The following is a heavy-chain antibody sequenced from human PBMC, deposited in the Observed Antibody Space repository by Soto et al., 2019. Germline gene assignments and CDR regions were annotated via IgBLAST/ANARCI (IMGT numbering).Heavy chain of an antibody. CDR3: AIYAGYSSGRRWFDL. CDR2: IYHSGST. Sequence: ASETLSLTCTVSGGSISSSSYFWGWIRQPPGKGLEWIGSIYHSGSTSDNPSLRSRVTISVDTSKNQFSLKLSSVTAADTAVYFCAIYAGYSSGRRWFDLWGQGTLVTGSS. CDR1: GGSISSSSYF. V-gene: IGHV4-39*01. J-gene: IGHJ5*02. D-gene: IGHD3-22*01.